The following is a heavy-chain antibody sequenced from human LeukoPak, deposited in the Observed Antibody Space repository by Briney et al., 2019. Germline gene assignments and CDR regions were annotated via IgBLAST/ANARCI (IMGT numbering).Heavy chain of an antibody. Sequence: GGSLRLSCAASGFTFSTYWMTWVRQAPGKGLEWVANMKGDGSETHYVDSVKGRFTISRDNAKNSLYLQMNSLRAEDTAVYYCARPAYTAAYDLWGQGTMVTVSS. CDR1: GFTFSTYW. CDR3: ARPAYTAAYDL. V-gene: IGHV3-7*01. CDR2: MKGDGSET. J-gene: IGHJ3*01. D-gene: IGHD3-16*01.